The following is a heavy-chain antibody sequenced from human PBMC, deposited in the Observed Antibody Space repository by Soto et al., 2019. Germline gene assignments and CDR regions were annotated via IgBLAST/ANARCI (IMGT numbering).Heavy chain of an antibody. J-gene: IGHJ6*02. D-gene: IGHD3-3*01. CDR2: IYHSGST. CDR1: GCSISSSNW. CDR3: ARASNYDFWSGYLSGMDV. Sequence: PXETLSLTCAVSGCSISSSNWWSWVRQPPGKGLEWIGEIYHSGSTNYNPSLKSRVTISVDKSKNQFSLKLSSVTAADTAVYYCARASNYDFWSGYLSGMDVWGQGTTATVSS. V-gene: IGHV4-4*02.